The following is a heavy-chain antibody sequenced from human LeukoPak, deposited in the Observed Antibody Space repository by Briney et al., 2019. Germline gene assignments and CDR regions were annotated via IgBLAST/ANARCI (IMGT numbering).Heavy chain of an antibody. V-gene: IGHV3-21*01. CDR2: ISSGSSYI. J-gene: IGHJ4*02. CDR3: ARDQGDGYNFWDY. CDR1: GFTFSTYS. D-gene: IGHD5-24*01. Sequence: PGGSLRLSCAASGFTFSTYSMNWVRQAPGKGLEWVSSISSGSSYIYYADSVKGRFTISRDNAKNSLYLQMSSLRAEDTAVYYCARDQGDGYNFWDYWGQGTLVTVSS.